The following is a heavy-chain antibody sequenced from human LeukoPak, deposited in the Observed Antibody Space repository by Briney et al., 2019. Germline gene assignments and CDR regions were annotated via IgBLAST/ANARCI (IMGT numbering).Heavy chain of an antibody. V-gene: IGHV3-74*01. CDR1: GFTFSNYW. J-gene: IGHJ4*02. CDR2: INDDGSAT. D-gene: IGHD3-10*01. CDR3: ARVPYGSGSPDY. Sequence: PGGSLRLSCAASGFTFSNYWMHWVRQVPGKGLVWVSRINDDGSATFYADSVKGRFTISRDNAKNSLYLQMNSLRAEDTAVYYCARVPYGSGSPDYWGQGTLVTVSS.